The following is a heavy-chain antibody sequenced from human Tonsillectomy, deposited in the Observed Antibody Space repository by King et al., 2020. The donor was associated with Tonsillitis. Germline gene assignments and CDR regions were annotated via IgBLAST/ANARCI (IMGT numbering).Heavy chain of an antibody. CDR3: ARGIAVAGPFDY. V-gene: IGHV3-30-3*01. J-gene: IGHJ4*02. CDR1: GFTFSSYA. Sequence: VQLVESGGGVVQPGRSLRLSCAASGFTFSSYAMHWVRQAPGKGLEWVAVISYDGSNKSYADSVKGRFTISRDNSKNTLYLQMNSLRAEDTAVYYCARGIAVAGPFDYWGQGTLVTVSS. D-gene: IGHD6-19*01. CDR2: ISYDGSNK.